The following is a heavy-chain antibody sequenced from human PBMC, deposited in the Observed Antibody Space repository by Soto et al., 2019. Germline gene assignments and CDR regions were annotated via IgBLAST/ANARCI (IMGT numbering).Heavy chain of an antibody. Sequence: PGESLKISCRGSGYSFTSYWISWVRQMPGKGLEWVGRIDPSDSETNYSPSFQGHVTISADKSISTAYLQWSSLKASDTAMYYCARRGDFLNGFRLDSWGQGTLVTVSS. CDR2: IDPSDSET. V-gene: IGHV5-10-1*01. J-gene: IGHJ4*02. CDR3: ARRGDFLNGFRLDS. D-gene: IGHD3-3*01. CDR1: GYSFTSYW.